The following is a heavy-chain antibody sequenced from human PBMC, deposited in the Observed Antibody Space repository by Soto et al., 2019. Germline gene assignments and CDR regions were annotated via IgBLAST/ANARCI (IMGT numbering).Heavy chain of an antibody. J-gene: IGHJ5*01. CDR2: IFYSGST. CDR3: ASMIGDPVLSFDS. Sequence: QVQLQESGPGLVKPSETLSLTCTVSGGSISSYYCSWIRQPPGKGLEWIGFIFYSGSTSYNPSLKSRLTISIDTSEYQFSLKLNSVTAADTAVYYCASMIGDPVLSFDSWGQGTLVAVSS. V-gene: IGHV4-59*01. CDR1: GGSISSYY. D-gene: IGHD3-10*02.